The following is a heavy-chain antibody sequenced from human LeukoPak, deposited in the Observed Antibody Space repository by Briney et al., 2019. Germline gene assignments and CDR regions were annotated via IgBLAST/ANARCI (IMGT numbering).Heavy chain of an antibody. CDR1: GDSVRSYY. V-gene: IGHV4-59*02. Sequence: SEILSLTCTVSGDSVRSYYCSWIRQPPGQGLEWLGHINDRGSTNYNPSLQGRVTISIDTSKNQFSLKVNSVTAADTAVYYCVRDSRYGSGWFEDGLDFWGQGTTVTVSS. CDR3: VRDSRYGSGWFEDGLDF. J-gene: IGHJ6*02. CDR2: INDRGST. D-gene: IGHD6-13*01.